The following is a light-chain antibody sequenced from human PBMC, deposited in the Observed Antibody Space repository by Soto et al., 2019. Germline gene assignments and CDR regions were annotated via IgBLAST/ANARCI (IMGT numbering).Light chain of an antibody. CDR3: QQSYGTPHT. CDR2: GAA. J-gene: IGKJ1*01. CDR1: QSITKY. Sequence: DIQMTQSPSSLSASVGDRVTITCRASQSITKYLNWYRQKPGKAPELLICGAATLQSGVPSRFSGSESGTDFTLTISSLQPEDFATYFCQQSYGTPHTFGQGTKVDIK. V-gene: IGKV1-39*01.